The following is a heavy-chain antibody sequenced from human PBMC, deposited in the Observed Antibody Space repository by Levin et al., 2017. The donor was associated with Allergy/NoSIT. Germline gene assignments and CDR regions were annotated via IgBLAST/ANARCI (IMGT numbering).Heavy chain of an antibody. CDR2: ISGSGGST. V-gene: IGHV3-23*01. Sequence: GGSLRLSCAASGFTFSSYAMSWVRQAPGKGLEWVSAISGSGGSTYYADSVKGRFTISRDNSKNTLYLQMNSLRAEDTAVYYCAKDHDSSGYYYWYFDLWGRGTLVTVSS. CDR3: AKDHDSSGYYYWYFDL. D-gene: IGHD3-22*01. CDR1: GFTFSSYA. J-gene: IGHJ2*01.